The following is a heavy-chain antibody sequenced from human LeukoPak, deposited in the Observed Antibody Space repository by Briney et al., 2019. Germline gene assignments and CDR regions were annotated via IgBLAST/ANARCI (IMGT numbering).Heavy chain of an antibody. V-gene: IGHV3-15*01. J-gene: IGHJ2*01. D-gene: IGHD3-22*01. CDR3: TTIMRQSSVYFSLWYFDL. CDR2: IKSKTEGGTR. Sequence: GGSLRLSCAASGFTFSSYAMSWVRQAPGKGLEWVGRIKSKTEGGTRDYAAPVKGRFIILRDESKNTLYLQMNSLTTEDTAVYYCTTIMRQSSVYFSLWYFDLWGRGTQVTVSS. CDR1: GFTFSSYA.